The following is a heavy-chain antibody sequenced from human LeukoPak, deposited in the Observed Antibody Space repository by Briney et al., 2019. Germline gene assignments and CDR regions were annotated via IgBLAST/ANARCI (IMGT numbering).Heavy chain of an antibody. D-gene: IGHD5-18*01. CDR3: ARNTYGYKFSMDV. Sequence: ASVKVSCKASGFALTTYNIVWLRQVPGQGLEWVGWVTAFNENTHYSRKVQGRVTMTRDTSTSTAYMELRSLRSDDTAVYYCARNTYGYKFSMDVWGRGTTVTVSS. CDR2: VTAFNENT. J-gene: IGHJ6*03. CDR1: GFALTTYN. V-gene: IGHV1-18*01.